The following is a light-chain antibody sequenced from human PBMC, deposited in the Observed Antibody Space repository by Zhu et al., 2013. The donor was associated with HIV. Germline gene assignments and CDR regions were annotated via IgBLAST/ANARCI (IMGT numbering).Light chain of an antibody. CDR3: QLYGTSPPWT. Sequence: EIVLTQSPGTLSLSPGERATLSCRASQSISSGWLAWYQQKVGQAPRLLIYGVSTRATGIPDRFSGSGSGTDFTLTISRLEPEDVAVYYCQLYGTSPPWTFGQGTKVEIK. CDR1: QSISSGW. J-gene: IGKJ1*01. V-gene: IGKV3-20*01. CDR2: GVS.